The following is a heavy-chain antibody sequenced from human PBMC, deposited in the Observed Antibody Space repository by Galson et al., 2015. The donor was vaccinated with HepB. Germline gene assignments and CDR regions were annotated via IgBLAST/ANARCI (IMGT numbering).Heavy chain of an antibody. Sequence: SLRLSCAASGFTFSSYAMHGVRQAPGKGLEWVAVISYDGSNKYYADSVKGRITISRDNSKNTLYLQMNSLRAEDTAVYYLAREGGARKSAFDIWGPGTMVTVYS. CDR3: AREGGARKSAFDI. D-gene: IGHD1-26*01. J-gene: IGHJ3*02. CDR1: GFTFSSYA. V-gene: IGHV3-30-3*01. CDR2: ISYDGSNK.